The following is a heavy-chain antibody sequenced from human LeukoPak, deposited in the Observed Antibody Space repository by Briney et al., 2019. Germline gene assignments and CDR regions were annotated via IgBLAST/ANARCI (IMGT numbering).Heavy chain of an antibody. J-gene: IGHJ4*02. CDR2: ISSNGGST. CDR3: VKDDYYDSSGNFDY. V-gene: IGHV3-64D*09. D-gene: IGHD3-22*01. Sequence: GGSLRLSCAASGLTFSSYAMHWVRQAPGKGLEYVSAISSNGGSTYCADSVKGRFTISRDNSKNTLYLQMSSLRAEDTAVYYCVKDDYYDSSGNFDYWGQGTLVTVSS. CDR1: GLTFSSYA.